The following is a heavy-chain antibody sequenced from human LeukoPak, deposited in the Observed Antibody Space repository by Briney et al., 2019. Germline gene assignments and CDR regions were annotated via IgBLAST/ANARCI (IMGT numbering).Heavy chain of an antibody. V-gene: IGHV3-30*03. CDR2: ISYDGSNK. D-gene: IGHD3-10*01. J-gene: IGHJ4*02. Sequence: GGSLRLSCAASGFTFSSYGIHWVRQAPGKGLEWVAVISYDGSNKYYADSVKGRFTISRDNSKNTLYLQMNSLRAEDTAVYYCARGYGSGSYFDYWGQGTLVTVSS. CDR1: GFTFSSYG. CDR3: ARGYGSGSYFDY.